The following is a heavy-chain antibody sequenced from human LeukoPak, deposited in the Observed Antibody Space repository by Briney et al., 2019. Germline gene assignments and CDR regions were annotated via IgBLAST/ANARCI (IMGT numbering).Heavy chain of an antibody. CDR3: AKDTRYYDSSGYPGFDY. J-gene: IGHJ4*02. V-gene: IGHV3-33*06. D-gene: IGHD3-22*01. Sequence: GGSLRLSCSASGFTFSGFGMHWVRQAPGKGLEWVAVIWYDGSEEYYADSVKGRFTISRDNSKNTLYLQMNSLRAKDTAVYYCAKDTRYYDSSGYPGFDYWGQGTLVTVSS. CDR1: GFTFSGFG. CDR2: IWYDGSEE.